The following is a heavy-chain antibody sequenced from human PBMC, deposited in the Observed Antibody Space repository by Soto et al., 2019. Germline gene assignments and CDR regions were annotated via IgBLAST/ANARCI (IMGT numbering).Heavy chain of an antibody. CDR1: GYTFTSYG. CDR2: ISAYNGNT. V-gene: IGHV1-18*01. Sequence: ASVKVSCKASGYTFTSYGISWVRQAPGQGLEWMGWISAYNGNTNYAQKLQGRVTMTTDTSTSTAYMELRSLRSDDTAVYYCARVGWGVNKNWFAPWGQGTLVTVSS. CDR3: ARVGWGVNKNWFAP. J-gene: IGHJ5*02. D-gene: IGHD1-26*01.